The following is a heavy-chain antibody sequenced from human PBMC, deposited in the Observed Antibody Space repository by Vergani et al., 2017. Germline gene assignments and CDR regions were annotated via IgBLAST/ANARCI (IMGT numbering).Heavy chain of an antibody. CDR2: IIPIFGTA. Sequence: QVQLVQSGAEVKKPGSSVKVSCKASGGTFSSYAISWVRQAPGQGLEWMGGIIPIFGTANYAQKFQGRVTLTADESTSTAYMELSSLRSEDTAVYYCARRHHGSGSYQHYYYYYGMDVWGQGTTVTVSS. D-gene: IGHD3-10*01. V-gene: IGHV1-69*12. CDR1: GGTFSSYA. J-gene: IGHJ6*02. CDR3: ARRHHGSGSYQHYYYYYGMDV.